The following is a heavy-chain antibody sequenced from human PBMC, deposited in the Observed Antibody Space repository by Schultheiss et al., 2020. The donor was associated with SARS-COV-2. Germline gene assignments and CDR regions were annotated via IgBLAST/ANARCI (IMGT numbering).Heavy chain of an antibody. CDR3: AREVEEVQLWLAGYFDY. J-gene: IGHJ4*02. CDR1: GFTFSSYS. D-gene: IGHD5-18*01. CDR2: ISSSSSYI. V-gene: IGHV3-21*01. Sequence: GESLKISCAASGFTFSSYSMNWVRQAPGKGLEWVSSISSSSSYIYYADSVKGRFTISRDNAKNSLYLQMNSLRAEDTAVYYCAREVEEVQLWLAGYFDYWGQGTLVTVSS.